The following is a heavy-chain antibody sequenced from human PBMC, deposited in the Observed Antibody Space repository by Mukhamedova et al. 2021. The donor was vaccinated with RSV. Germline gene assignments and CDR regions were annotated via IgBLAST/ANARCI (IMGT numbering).Heavy chain of an antibody. V-gene: IGHV1-46*01. J-gene: IGHJ4*02. D-gene: IGHD1-26*01. CDR3: ARDSYRKFDY. CDR2: INPSGGST. Sequence: VRQAPGQGLEWMGIINPSGGSTSYAQKFQGRVTMTRDTSTSTVYMELSSLRSEDTAVYYCARDSYRKFDYLGQGTLVTVSS.